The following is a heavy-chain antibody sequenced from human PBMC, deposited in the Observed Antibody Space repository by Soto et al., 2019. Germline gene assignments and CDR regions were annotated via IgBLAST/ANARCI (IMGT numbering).Heavy chain of an antibody. CDR1: GYTFSNYG. D-gene: IGHD6-19*01. CDR2: ISGYNGNT. J-gene: IGHJ6*02. Sequence: QVQLVQSGAEVKKPGASVTVSCKTSGYTFSNYGINWVRQAPGQGLEWMGWISGYNGNTNYAQTVQGRVTMTTDTSTGTVYIELRILKSDDTAIYYCSRFIMVGGWFDPNYYHGMDVWGQGTTVTVSS. CDR3: SRFIMVGGWFDPNYYHGMDV. V-gene: IGHV1-18*01.